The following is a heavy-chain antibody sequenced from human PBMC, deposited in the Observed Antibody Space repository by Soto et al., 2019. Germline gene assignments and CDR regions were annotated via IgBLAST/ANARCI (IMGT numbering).Heavy chain of an antibody. CDR2: ISGSGGST. V-gene: IGHV3-23*01. CDR3: AKGIPGLDF. Sequence: EVQLLESGGGLVQPGGSLRLSCAASGFTFSRFAMSWVRQAPGKGLEWVSGISGSGGSTYYGDSVKGRFTISRDNSKNTLYLQMNSLRAEDTALYYWAKGIPGLDFWGQGTLVTASS. D-gene: IGHD6-13*01. J-gene: IGHJ4*02. CDR1: GFTFSRFA.